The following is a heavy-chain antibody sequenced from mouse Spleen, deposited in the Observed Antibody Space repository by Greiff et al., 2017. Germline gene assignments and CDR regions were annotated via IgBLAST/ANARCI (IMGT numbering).Heavy chain of an antibody. CDR3: ARSYYGKAMDY. J-gene: IGHJ4*01. CDR1: GFTFSSYY. D-gene: IGHD1-1*01. CDR2: ISSGGGST. V-gene: IGHV5-12-1*01. Sequence: EVQLVESGGGLVKLGGSLKLSCAASGFTFSSYYMSWVRQTPEKRLEWVATISSGGGSTYYPDSVKGRFTISRDNAKNTLYLQMSSLNSEDTAVYYCARSYYGKAMDYWGQGTSVTVSS.